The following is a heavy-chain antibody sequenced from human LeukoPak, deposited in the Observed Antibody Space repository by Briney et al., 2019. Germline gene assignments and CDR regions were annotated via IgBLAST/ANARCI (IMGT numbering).Heavy chain of an antibody. D-gene: IGHD1-26*01. J-gene: IGHJ4*02. Sequence: PGGSLRLSCAASGFTFSSHAMSWVRGAPGKGLEWVSGLIENGATTYYADSVKGRFTISRDNSRNTMYLQMNSLRVEDTAVYYCVKDYQVGNSPAFGDYWGQGTLVTISS. CDR2: LIENGATT. CDR3: VKDYQVGNSPAFGDY. CDR1: GFTFSSHA. V-gene: IGHV3-23*01.